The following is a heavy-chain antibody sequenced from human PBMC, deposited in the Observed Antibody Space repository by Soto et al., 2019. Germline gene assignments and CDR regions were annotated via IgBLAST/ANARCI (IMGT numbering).Heavy chain of an antibody. J-gene: IGHJ5*02. Sequence: PSETLSLTCTVYGGSFSAYYWSWIRQPPGKGLEWIGEINHSGSTNYNPSLKSRVTLSADTSKNQCALKLTSVTAADTAVYYCAGRGGLMVRGVIRWFDPWGQGTLVTVSS. CDR1: GGSFSAYY. CDR3: AGRGGLMVRGVIRWFDP. CDR2: INHSGST. D-gene: IGHD3-10*01. V-gene: IGHV4-34*01.